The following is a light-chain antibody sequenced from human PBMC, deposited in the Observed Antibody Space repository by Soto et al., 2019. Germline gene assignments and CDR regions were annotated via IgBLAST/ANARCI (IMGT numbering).Light chain of an antibody. J-gene: IGKJ1*01. CDR3: QHYNSYWWT. CDR1: QTISSG. V-gene: IGKV1-5*03. Sequence: DIQMTQSPSTLSASVGDRVTITCRASQTISSGLAWYQQKPGKAPKLLIYKASTLESGVPSRFSGSGSGTEFTLTISSLQPDDFAIYYCQHYNSYWWTFGQGTKVEIK. CDR2: KAS.